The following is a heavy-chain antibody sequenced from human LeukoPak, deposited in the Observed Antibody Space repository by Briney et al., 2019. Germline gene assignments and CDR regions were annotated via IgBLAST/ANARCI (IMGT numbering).Heavy chain of an antibody. CDR2: IFSSGST. V-gene: IGHV4-39*01. Sequence: SETLSLTCTVSGGSISSSSFYWGWIRQPPGKGLEWIGSIFSSGSTFYNSSLKSRVTISVDTSKNQFSLRVSSVTAADTAVYYCVRGDWLHNGGNGPDFWGQGTLVTVS. D-gene: IGHD4-23*01. CDR1: GGSISSSSFY. CDR3: VRGDWLHNGGNGPDF. J-gene: IGHJ4*02.